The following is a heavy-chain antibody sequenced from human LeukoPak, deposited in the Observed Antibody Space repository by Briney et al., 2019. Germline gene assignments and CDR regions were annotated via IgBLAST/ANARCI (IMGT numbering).Heavy chain of an antibody. CDR2: IRQDGNEF. J-gene: IGHJ1*01. CDR1: GFTFTNYW. V-gene: IGHV3-7*01. D-gene: IGHD3-16*01. CDR3: AREGYYDYVWGSEH. Sequence: GGSLRLSCAASGFTFTNYWMSWVRQVPGKGPEWVANIRQDGNEFYYVDSVKGRFTISRDNAKNSLYLQMNSLRAEDTAVYYCAREGYYDYVWGSEHWGQGTLVTVSS.